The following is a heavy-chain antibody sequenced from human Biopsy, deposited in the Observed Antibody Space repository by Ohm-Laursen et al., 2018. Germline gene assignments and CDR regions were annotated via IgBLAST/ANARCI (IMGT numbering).Heavy chain of an antibody. CDR3: ATAAYAPPYFDL. CDR2: ITGGGNYI. D-gene: IGHD4-17*01. CDR1: GFTFSSYA. Sequence: GSLRLSCSASGFTFSSYAMSWVRQAPGKGLEWVSSITGGGNYINYADSVRGRFTISRDNSKNSVYLVMGSLRAEDTAVYFCATAAYAPPYFDLWGRGTVVTVSS. V-gene: IGHV3-21*06. J-gene: IGHJ4*02.